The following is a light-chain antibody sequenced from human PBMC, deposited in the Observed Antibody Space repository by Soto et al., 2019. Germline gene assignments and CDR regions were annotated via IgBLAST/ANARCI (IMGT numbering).Light chain of an antibody. CDR2: EVT. Sequence: QSALTQPASVSGSPGQSITISCTGTSSDVGGYNYVSWYQQHPGKAPKLMIYEVTARPSGVSNRFSGSKSGNTASLTISGLPAEDEADYYCSSYTSSSTLVLFGGGTQLTVL. CDR3: SSYTSSSTLVL. CDR1: SSDVGGYNY. V-gene: IGLV2-14*01. J-gene: IGLJ3*02.